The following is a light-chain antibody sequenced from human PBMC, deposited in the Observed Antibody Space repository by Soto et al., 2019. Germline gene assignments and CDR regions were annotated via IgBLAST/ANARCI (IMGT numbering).Light chain of an antibody. V-gene: IGKV1-5*03. CDR1: QSLNNW. J-gene: IGKJ1*01. Sequence: DIQMTQSPSTLSASIGDRVTITCRASQSLNNWLAWFQQKPGKAPKLLIAMASYLESGVPSRFSGSGSGTEFTLTITSPQPDDFATYYCQQYNTCPRTFGQGTKVELK. CDR3: QQYNTCPRT. CDR2: MAS.